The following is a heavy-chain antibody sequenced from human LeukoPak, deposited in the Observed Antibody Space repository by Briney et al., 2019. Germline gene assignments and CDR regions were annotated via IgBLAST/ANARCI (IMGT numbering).Heavy chain of an antibody. V-gene: IGHV3-23*01. D-gene: IGHD5-18*01. CDR1: GFTFSTYA. J-gene: IGHJ3*02. CDR3: AKDRAAMAPRGAFDI. Sequence: GGSLRLSCAASGFTFSTYAMSWVRQAPGKGLEWVSTISGSAGGTYYADSVKGRFTISRDNSKNTLYLQMGSLRAEDTAVYYCAKDRAAMAPRGAFDIWGQGTMVTVSS. CDR2: ISGSAGGT.